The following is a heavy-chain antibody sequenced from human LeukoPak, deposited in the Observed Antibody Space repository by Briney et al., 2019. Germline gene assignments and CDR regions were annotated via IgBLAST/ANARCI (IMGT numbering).Heavy chain of an antibody. V-gene: IGHV3-74*01. Sequence: GGSLRLSCAASGFTFSSYWMHWVRQAPGKGLVWVSRINTGGSTTGYADSVKGRFTISRDNAKNSLYLQMNSLRAEDTAVYYCARDRDWYSFDSWGQGTLVTVSS. J-gene: IGHJ4*02. CDR1: GFTFSSYW. CDR2: INTGGSTT. D-gene: IGHD6-19*01. CDR3: ARDRDWYSFDS.